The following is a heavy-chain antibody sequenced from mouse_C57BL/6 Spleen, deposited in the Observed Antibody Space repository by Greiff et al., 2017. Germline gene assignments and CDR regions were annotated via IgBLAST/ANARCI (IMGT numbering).Heavy chain of an antibody. CDR1: GFTFTNTY. Sequence: EVQLQQSVAELVRPGASVKLSCTASGFTFTNTYMNWVKQRPEQGLEWIGRIDPTTGNTKYAPKFQGKATITADTSSNTAYLQLSSLTSEDTAIYYCAIHGSSNDWDQGTTLTVSS. V-gene: IGHV14-3*01. J-gene: IGHJ2*01. CDR2: IDPTTGNT. CDR3: AIHGSSND. D-gene: IGHD1-1*01.